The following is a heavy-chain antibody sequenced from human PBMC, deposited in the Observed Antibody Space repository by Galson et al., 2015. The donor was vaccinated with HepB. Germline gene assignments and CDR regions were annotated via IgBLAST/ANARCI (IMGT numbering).Heavy chain of an antibody. D-gene: IGHD2-15*01. V-gene: IGHV6-1*01. CDR2: TYYRSKWYL. J-gene: IGHJ6*02. CDR1: GDSVSSNSAA. Sequence: CAISGDSVSSNSAAWNWIRQSPSRGLEWLGRTYYRSKWYLDYAISVKSRMTINPDTSKNQFSLQLNSVTPEDTAVYYCARAAIIVVLGSSYYGMDVWGQGTTVTVSS. CDR3: ARAAIIVVLGSSYYGMDV.